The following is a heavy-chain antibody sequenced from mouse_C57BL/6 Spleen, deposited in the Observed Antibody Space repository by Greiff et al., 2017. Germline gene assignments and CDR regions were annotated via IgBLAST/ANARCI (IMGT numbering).Heavy chain of an antibody. Sequence: VQLQESGAELARPGASVKLSCKASGYTFTSYGISWVKQRTGQGLEWIGEIYPRSGNTYYNEKFKGKATLTADKSSSTAYMELRSLPSEDSAVYFCARPYPSYAMDYWGQGTSVTVSS. V-gene: IGHV1-81*01. J-gene: IGHJ4*01. CDR1: GYTFTSYG. CDR3: ARPYPSYAMDY. CDR2: IYPRSGNT. D-gene: IGHD5-1-1*01.